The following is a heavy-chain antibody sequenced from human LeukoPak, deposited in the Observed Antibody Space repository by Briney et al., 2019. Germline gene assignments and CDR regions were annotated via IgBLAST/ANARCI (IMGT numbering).Heavy chain of an antibody. J-gene: IGHJ5*02. V-gene: IGHV1-2*02. CDR1: GYTFTGYY. Sequence: ASVRVSCKASGYTFTGYYVHWVRQAPGQGLEWMGWVNPNSGGTYYAQKFQGRVTMTRDTSIRTAYMELSGLRSDDTAVYYCAREGGGAAPGYWFDPWGQGTLVTVSS. D-gene: IGHD6-13*01. CDR3: AREGGGAAPGYWFDP. CDR2: VNPNSGGT.